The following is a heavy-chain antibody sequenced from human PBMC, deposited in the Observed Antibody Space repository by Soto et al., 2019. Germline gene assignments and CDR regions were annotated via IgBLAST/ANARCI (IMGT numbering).Heavy chain of an antibody. J-gene: IGHJ2*01. CDR2: IYYSGST. Sequence: PSETLSLTCTVSGGSISSYYWSWIRQPPGKGLEWIGYIYYSGSTNYNPSLKSRVTISVDTSKNQFSLKLSSVTAADTAVYYCARVWYNWIYWYFDLWGRGTLVTVSS. CDR3: ARVWYNWIYWYFDL. CDR1: GGSISSYY. V-gene: IGHV4-59*01. D-gene: IGHD1-20*01.